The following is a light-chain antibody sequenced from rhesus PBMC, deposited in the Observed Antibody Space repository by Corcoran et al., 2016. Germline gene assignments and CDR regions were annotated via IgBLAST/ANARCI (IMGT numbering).Light chain of an antibody. V-gene: IGKV1-80*01. CDR1: QDITND. CDR2: ETS. Sequence: DIQVTQSPSSLSASVGDRVTITCRASQDITNDLAWYQQKPGEIPKLLVYETSTLHNGIPSRFSGSGSGTVFILTISSLQSEVFGTYYCQHYYDTPWTFGQGTKVEIK. J-gene: IGKJ1*01. CDR3: QHYYDTPWT.